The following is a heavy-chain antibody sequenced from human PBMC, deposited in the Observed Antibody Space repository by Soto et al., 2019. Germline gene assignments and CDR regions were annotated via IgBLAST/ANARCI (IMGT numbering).Heavy chain of an antibody. V-gene: IGHV3-74*01. Sequence: EVQLVESEGDLVQPGGSLRLSCAASGFTFSSYWMHWVRQAPGKGLVWLSRINSDGSSTSYADSVKGRFTISRDNAKNTLYLQMNSLRAEDTAVYYCARDLRGGSGSPDYWGQGTLVTVSS. J-gene: IGHJ4*02. CDR2: INSDGSST. CDR3: ARDLRGGSGSPDY. CDR1: GFTFSSYW. D-gene: IGHD3-10*01.